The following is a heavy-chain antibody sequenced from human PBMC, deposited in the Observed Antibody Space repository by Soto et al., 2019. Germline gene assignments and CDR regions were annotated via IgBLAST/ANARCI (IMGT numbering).Heavy chain of an antibody. J-gene: IGHJ4*02. CDR3: AKDFGRGGATVFPDY. V-gene: IGHV3-30*18. D-gene: IGHD1-26*01. CDR2: ISYDGSNK. Sequence: QVQLVESGGGVVQPGRSLRLSCAASGFTFSSYGMHWVRQAPGKGLEWVAVISYDGSNKYYADSVKGRFTISRDNSKNTLYLQMNSLRAEDTAVYYCAKDFGRGGATVFPDYWGQGTLVTVSS. CDR1: GFTFSSYG.